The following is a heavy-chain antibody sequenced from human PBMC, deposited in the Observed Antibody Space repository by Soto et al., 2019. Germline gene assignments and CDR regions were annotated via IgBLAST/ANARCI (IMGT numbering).Heavy chain of an antibody. CDR1: GYTFTSYW. Sequence: PGESLKISCKGSGYTFTSYWIGWVRQMPGEGLEWMGVIYPSDSDIRYSPSFRGKVTISADKSITTAYLQWSRLKAADTAMYYCVRSGTSSGSFSDYWGQGTLVTVSS. D-gene: IGHD2-15*01. J-gene: IGHJ4*02. CDR2: IYPSDSDI. V-gene: IGHV5-51*01. CDR3: VRSGTSSGSFSDY.